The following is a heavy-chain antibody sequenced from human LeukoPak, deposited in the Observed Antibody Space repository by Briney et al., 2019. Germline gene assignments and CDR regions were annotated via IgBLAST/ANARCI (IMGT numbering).Heavy chain of an antibody. D-gene: IGHD6-19*01. CDR3: ARGEGTLAGRRWPYYFYYYMDV. V-gene: IGHV4-34*01. Sequence: SETLSLTCVVYGGSFSDYYWSWVRQPPGKGLEWIGEINHSGTTKYNPSLKSRVTISIHTSTNQFSLNLNSVTAADTAVYFCARGEGTLAGRRWPYYFYYYMDVWGKGTTVTVSS. CDR2: INHSGTT. CDR1: GGSFSDYY. J-gene: IGHJ6*03.